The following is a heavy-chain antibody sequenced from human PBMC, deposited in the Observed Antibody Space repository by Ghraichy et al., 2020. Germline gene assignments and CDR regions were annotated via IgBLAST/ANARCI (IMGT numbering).Heavy chain of an antibody. V-gene: IGHV3-33*01. D-gene: IGHD2-2*02. CDR3: ARAKGYCSSTSCYITRGEGAFDI. CDR2: IWYDGSNK. J-gene: IGHJ3*02. CDR1: GFTFSSYG. Sequence: GGSLRLSCAASGFTFSSYGMHWVRQAPGKGLEWVAVIWYDGSNKYYADSVKGRFTISRDNSKNTLYLQMNSLRVEDTAVYYCARAKGYCSSTSCYITRGEGAFDIWGQGTMVTVSS.